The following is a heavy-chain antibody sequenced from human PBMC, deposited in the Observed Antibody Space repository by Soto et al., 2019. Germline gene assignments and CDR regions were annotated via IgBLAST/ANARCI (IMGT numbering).Heavy chain of an antibody. CDR3: ARVYPEQPYDILTGPAFGWFDP. Sequence: GGSLRLSCAASGFTVSSNYMSWVRQAPGKGLEWVSVIYSGGSTYYADSVKGRFTISRDNSKNTLYLQMNGLRAEDTAVYYCARVYPEQPYDILTGPAFGWFDPWGQGTLVTVSS. J-gene: IGHJ5*02. V-gene: IGHV3-53*01. CDR2: IYSGGST. CDR1: GFTVSSNY. D-gene: IGHD3-9*01.